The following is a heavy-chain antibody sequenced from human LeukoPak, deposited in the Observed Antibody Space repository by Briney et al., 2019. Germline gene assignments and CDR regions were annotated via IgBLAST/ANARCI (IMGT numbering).Heavy chain of an antibody. CDR3: ARVPRRDGYNLNY. V-gene: IGHV3-7*01. Sequence: GGSLRLSCAASGFTFSSYWMSWVRQAPGKGLEWVANIKQDGSEKYYVDSVKGRSTISRDNAKNSLYLQMNSLRAEDTAVYYCARVPRRDGYNLNYWGQGTLVTVSS. CDR1: GFTFSSYW. D-gene: IGHD5-24*01. CDR2: IKQDGSEK. J-gene: IGHJ4*02.